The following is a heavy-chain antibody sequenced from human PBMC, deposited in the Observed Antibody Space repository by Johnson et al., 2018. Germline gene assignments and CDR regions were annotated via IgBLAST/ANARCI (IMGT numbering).Heavy chain of an antibody. J-gene: IGHJ6*02. CDR2: IYHDGST. V-gene: IGHV4-59*01. CDR3: ARDELVSDYYYYGMDV. Sequence: QVQLQESGPGLVKPSETLSLTCTVSGGSLNTYYWSWIRQPPGKGLEYRGYIYHDGSTKYNPSLKSRVSMSVDTPKNQISLKLSSVTPADTAVYYCARDELVSDYYYYGMDVWGQGISVTVSS. D-gene: IGHD5/OR15-5a*01. CDR1: GGSLNTYY.